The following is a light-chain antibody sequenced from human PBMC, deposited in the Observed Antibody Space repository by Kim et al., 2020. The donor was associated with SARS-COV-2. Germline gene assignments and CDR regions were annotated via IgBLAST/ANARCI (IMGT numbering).Light chain of an antibody. V-gene: IGLV3-21*04. Sequence: SYELTQAPSVSVAPGKTATITCGGNNIGSKTVHWYQQKPGQAPLLVIYYNGDRPSGIPERFSGSNSGNTATLSISRVEAGDEADYYCQVWDSRSDHFVFGIGTKVTVL. CDR3: QVWDSRSDHFV. J-gene: IGLJ1*01. CDR1: NIGSKT. CDR2: YNG.